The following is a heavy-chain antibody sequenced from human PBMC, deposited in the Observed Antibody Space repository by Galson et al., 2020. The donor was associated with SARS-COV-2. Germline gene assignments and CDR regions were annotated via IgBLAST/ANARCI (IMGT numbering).Heavy chain of an antibody. Sequence: SETLSLTCAVSGGSISSGGYSWSWIRQPPGKGLEWLGYIYHSGSTYYNPSLKSRVTISVDRSKNQFSLKLSSVTAADTAVYYCARAPRYCGGDCPFDYWGQGTLVTVSS. J-gene: IGHJ4*02. CDR2: IYHSGST. CDR3: ARAPRYCGGDCPFDY. CDR1: GGSISSGGYS. V-gene: IGHV4-30-2*01. D-gene: IGHD2-21*02.